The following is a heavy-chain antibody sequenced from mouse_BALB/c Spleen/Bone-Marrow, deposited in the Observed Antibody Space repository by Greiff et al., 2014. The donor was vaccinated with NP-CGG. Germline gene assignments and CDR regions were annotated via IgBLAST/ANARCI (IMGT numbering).Heavy chain of an antibody. CDR1: GYTFSFYW. D-gene: IGHD2-4*01. Sequence: QVQLKQSGAELMKPGASVKISCKATGYTFSFYWIEWVKQRPGHGLEWIGEILPGSGSINYNEKFKGKATFTVDPSSNTAYMQLSSLTSEDSAVYYCARLITTGCFPYWGQGTLVTVSA. CDR3: ARLITTGCFPY. J-gene: IGHJ3*01. V-gene: IGHV1-9*01. CDR2: ILPGSGSI.